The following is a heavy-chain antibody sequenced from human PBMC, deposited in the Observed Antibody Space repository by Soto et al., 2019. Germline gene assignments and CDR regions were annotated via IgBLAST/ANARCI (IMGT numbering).Heavy chain of an antibody. CDR2: ISGSGGTT. J-gene: IGHJ4*02. Sequence: PVGSLRLSCASSVVTFSAYAMSCVRQSPGKGLEWVSVISGSGGTTYYADSVKGRFTISRDNSKNTLYVQMNSLRAEDTAVYYCPKARAQAEPGHFDSWRQRTMGIVAS. CDR3: PKARAQAEPGHFDS. V-gene: IGHV3-23*01. D-gene: IGHD6-13*01. CDR1: VVTFSAYA.